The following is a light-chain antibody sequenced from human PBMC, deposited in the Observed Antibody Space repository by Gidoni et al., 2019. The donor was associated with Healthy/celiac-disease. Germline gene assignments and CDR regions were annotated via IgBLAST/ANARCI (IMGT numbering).Light chain of an antibody. Sequence: SYVLTQPPSVSVAPGQTARVTCGGNNIGSKSVHWYQQKPGQAPVLVVYDDRDRPSGIPERFSGSNSGNTATLTISRVEAGDEADYYCQVWDSSSDPPYVFGTGTKVTVL. CDR2: DDR. CDR1: NIGSKS. J-gene: IGLJ1*01. CDR3: QVWDSSSDPPYV. V-gene: IGLV3-21*02.